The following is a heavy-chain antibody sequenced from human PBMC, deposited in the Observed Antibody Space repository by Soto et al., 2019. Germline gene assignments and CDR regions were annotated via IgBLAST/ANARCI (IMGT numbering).Heavy chain of an antibody. D-gene: IGHD2-2*01. J-gene: IGHJ4*02. CDR1: GYTFTSYD. Sequence: VASVKVSCKASGYTFTSYDINWVRQATGQGLEWMGWMNPNSGNTGYAQKFQGRVTMTRNTSISTAYMELSSLRSEDTAVYYCARAPGQLLWTDSWGQGTLVTVSS. CDR2: MNPNSGNT. CDR3: ARAPGQLLWTDS. V-gene: IGHV1-8*01.